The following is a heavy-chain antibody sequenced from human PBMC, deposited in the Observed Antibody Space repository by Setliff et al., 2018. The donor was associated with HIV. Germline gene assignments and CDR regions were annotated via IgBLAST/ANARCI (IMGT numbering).Heavy chain of an antibody. V-gene: IGHV4-34*01. CDR3: ARDKRYRFPFDS. Sequence: PSETLSLTCAVYGGSFSAYYWSWIRPSPDMGLEWIAEISHTGSTKYKPSLGSRVTISLATSKNQFSLSLRSLPAADTAVYYCARDKRYRFPFDSWGQGTQVTVSS. J-gene: IGHJ4*02. D-gene: IGHD2-2*02. CDR2: ISHTGST. CDR1: GGSFSAYY.